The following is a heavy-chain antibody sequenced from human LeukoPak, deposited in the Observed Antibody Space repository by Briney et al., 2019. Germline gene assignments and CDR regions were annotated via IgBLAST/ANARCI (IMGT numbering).Heavy chain of an antibody. CDR2: IKEDGSEK. Sequence: GGSLRLSCAASGFTFSSSWMKWVRQALGKGLESVAVIKEDGSEKYYVDSVKGRFAISRDNAKNSLYLQMNNVRAEDTAVYFCAANTQSGYWGQGALVTVSS. D-gene: IGHD3-16*01. J-gene: IGHJ4*02. CDR1: GFTFSSSW. CDR3: AANTQSGY. V-gene: IGHV3-7*05.